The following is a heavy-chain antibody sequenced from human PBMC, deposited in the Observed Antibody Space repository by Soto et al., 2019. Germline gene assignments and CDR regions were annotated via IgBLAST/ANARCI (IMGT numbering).Heavy chain of an antibody. V-gene: IGHV1-46*01. Sequence: QEQLLQSGAEVKKPGASVTVSCKASGYTFLIYFVHWVRQAPGQGLEWMGIINPGSGTTTYSQQFQGRVIMTSDTSTNTVHMAMTSLTSEDTAVYFCARDKILDGSGRRHYYGMDVWGQGTAVSVSS. J-gene: IGHJ6*02. D-gene: IGHD3-10*01. CDR2: INPGSGTT. CDR3: ARDKILDGSGRRHYYGMDV. CDR1: GYTFLIYF.